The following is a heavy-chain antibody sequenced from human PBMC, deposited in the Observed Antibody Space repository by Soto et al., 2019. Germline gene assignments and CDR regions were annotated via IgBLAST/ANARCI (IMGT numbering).Heavy chain of an antibody. CDR3: ARAAATVTTEYYYYYMDV. CDR1: GFTVSSNY. J-gene: IGHJ6*03. Sequence: GGSLRLSCAASGFTVSSNYMSWVRQAPGKGLEWVSVIYSGGSTYYADSVKGRFTISRDNSKNTLYLQMNSLRAEDTAVYYCARAAATVTTEYYYYYMDVWGKGTTVTVSS. CDR2: IYSGGST. V-gene: IGHV3-66*01. D-gene: IGHD4-17*01.